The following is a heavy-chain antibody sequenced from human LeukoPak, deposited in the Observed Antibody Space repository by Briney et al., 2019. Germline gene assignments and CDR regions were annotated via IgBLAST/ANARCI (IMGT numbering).Heavy chain of an antibody. V-gene: IGHV3-74*01. CDR2: IHSDGSSR. CDR3: ARDLGYRLDY. D-gene: IGHD5-18*01. CDR1: GFTFSSYL. Sequence: GGSLRLSCAASGFTFSSYLMHWVRQAPGKGLVWVSLIHSDGSSRNYADSVKGRFTISRDNAKNTLYLQINSLGAEDTAVYYCARDLGYRLDYWGQGILVTVSS. J-gene: IGHJ4*02.